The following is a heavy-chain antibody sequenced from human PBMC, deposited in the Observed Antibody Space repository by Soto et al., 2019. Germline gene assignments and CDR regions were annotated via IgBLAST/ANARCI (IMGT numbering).Heavy chain of an antibody. V-gene: IGHV4-39*01. J-gene: IGHJ3*02. CDR2: IYYSGST. Sequence: QLQLQESGPGLVKPSETLSLTCTVSGGSISSSSYYSGWIRQPPGKGLEWIGSIYYSGSTYYNPSLKSRVTISVDTSKNQFSLKLSSVTAADTAVYYCARHLIYDYGDLGVSAFDIWGQGTMVTVSS. CDR3: ARHLIYDYGDLGVSAFDI. CDR1: GGSISSSSYY. D-gene: IGHD4-17*01.